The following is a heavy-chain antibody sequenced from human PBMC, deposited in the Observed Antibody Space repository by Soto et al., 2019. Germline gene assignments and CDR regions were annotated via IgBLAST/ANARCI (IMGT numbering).Heavy chain of an antibody. J-gene: IGHJ3*02. CDR2: ISGSGGST. D-gene: IGHD3-16*01. CDR3: AKDSGGRAFDI. Sequence: EVQLLESGGGLVQPGGSLRLSCAASGFTFSSYDMSWVRQAPGQGLEWVSAISGSGGSTYYADSVKGRFTISRDNSKNTLYLQMNSLRVEDTAVYYYAKDSGGRAFDIWGQGTMVTVSS. CDR1: GFTFSSYD. V-gene: IGHV3-23*01.